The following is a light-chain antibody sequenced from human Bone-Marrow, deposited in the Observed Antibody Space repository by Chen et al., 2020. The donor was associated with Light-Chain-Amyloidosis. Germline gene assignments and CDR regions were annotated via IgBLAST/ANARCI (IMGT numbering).Light chain of an antibody. V-gene: IGKV1-5*03. CDR2: MTS. J-gene: IGKJ2*01. CDR3: QHYNDYSYT. CDR1: HTISNW. Sequence: DIQLTQSPSTLSASVGDRVTIACRASHTISNWLAWYQQKPGKAPKRLIYMTSSLESGVPSRFSGSGSGTEFTLTISSLQPEDFATYYCQHYNDYSYTFGQGTKLEIK.